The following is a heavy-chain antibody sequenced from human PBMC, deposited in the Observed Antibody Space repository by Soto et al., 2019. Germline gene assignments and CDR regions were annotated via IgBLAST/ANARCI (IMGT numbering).Heavy chain of an antibody. CDR3: ARVAPQTGFGYAFDF. Sequence: QVQLVQSGTEVKKPGASVKVSCKTSGYTFTGHYMHWVRQAPGQGLEWMGIINPRGGTTTYTQKFQGRVTMTSDTSTSPVYMELTSLRSDDTAVYYCARVAPQTGFGYAFDFWGQGTLVTVSS. CDR2: INPRGGTT. CDR1: GYTFTGHY. D-gene: IGHD3-16*01. J-gene: IGHJ4*02. V-gene: IGHV1-46*01.